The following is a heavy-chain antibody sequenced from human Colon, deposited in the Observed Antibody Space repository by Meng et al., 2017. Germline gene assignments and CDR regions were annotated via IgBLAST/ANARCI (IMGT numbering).Heavy chain of an antibody. Sequence: QVQLQQCGAGLVKPSETLALTFAVSGGSSSRSDWWSWVRQPPGKGLEWIGETSHSGSTNYSPSLKSRVTISLDKSKNQLSLKLNSVTAADTAVYYCASSDYYRSDYWGQGTLVTVSS. J-gene: IGHJ4*02. V-gene: IGHV4-4*02. CDR3: ASSDYYRSDY. D-gene: IGHD3-22*01. CDR1: GGSSSRSDW. CDR2: TSHSGST.